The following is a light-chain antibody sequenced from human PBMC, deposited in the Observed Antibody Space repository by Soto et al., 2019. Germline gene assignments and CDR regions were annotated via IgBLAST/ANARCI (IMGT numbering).Light chain of an antibody. Sequence: ESVLTQSXGTVSLXXXXGXGPXXXSSQRVGSNYLAWYQQKPGQPPRLLIQDASRRATGIPDRFSGSGSGADFTLTISRLEPEDFAVYYCQQYGSSRWTFGQGTKVDIK. CDR2: DAS. CDR3: QQYGSSRWT. J-gene: IGKJ1*01. V-gene: IGKV3-20*01. CDR1: QRVGSNY.